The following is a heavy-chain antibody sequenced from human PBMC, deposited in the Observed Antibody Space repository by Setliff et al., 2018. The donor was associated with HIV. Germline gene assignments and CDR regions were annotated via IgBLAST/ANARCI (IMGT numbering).Heavy chain of an antibody. CDR1: GGTFSSYA. CDR2: IIPVFGTT. J-gene: IGHJ4*02. D-gene: IGHD3-9*01. V-gene: IGHV1-69*13. CDR3: ARGGLLMTGIRFDY. Sequence: SVKVSCKTSGGTFSSYAISWVRQAPGQGLEWMGGIIPVFGTTNYAQKFQGRVTITADESMTTAYMELSSLRSEDTALYYCARGGLLMTGIRFDYWGQGTLVTVSS.